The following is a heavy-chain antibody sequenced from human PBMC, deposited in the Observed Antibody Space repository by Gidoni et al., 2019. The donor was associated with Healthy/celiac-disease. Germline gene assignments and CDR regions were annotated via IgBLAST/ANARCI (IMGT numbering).Heavy chain of an antibody. Sequence: QVQLVESGGGVVQPGRSLRLSCAASGFTFSSYAMHWVRQAPGKGLEWVAVISYDGSNKYYADSVKGRFTISRDNSKNTLYLQMNSLRAEDTAVYYCARERSWNGYNSFDYWGQGTLVTVSS. CDR2: ISYDGSNK. V-gene: IGHV3-30-3*01. CDR3: ARERSWNGYNSFDY. J-gene: IGHJ4*02. D-gene: IGHD5-12*01. CDR1: GFTFSSYA.